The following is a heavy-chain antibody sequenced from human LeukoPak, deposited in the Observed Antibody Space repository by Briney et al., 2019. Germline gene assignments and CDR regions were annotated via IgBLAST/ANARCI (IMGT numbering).Heavy chain of an antibody. CDR1: GFTFSNYS. Sequence: GGSLRLSCAASGFTFSNYSMNWVRQAPGKGLEWVSSISSSSSYIYYADSVKCRFTISRDNAKNSLFLQMNSLRAEDTAVYYCARGRSVPGDFDWAPYYLDYWGQGTLVTVSS. V-gene: IGHV3-21*01. J-gene: IGHJ4*02. CDR2: ISSSSSYI. CDR3: ARGRSVPGDFDWAPYYLDY. D-gene: IGHD3-9*01.